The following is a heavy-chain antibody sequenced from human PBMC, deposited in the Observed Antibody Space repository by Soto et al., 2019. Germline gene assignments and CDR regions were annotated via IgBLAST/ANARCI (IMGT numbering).Heavy chain of an antibody. CDR2: IYYSGST. Sequence: SETLSLTCTVSGGSISSSSYYWGWIRQPPGKGLEWIGSIYYSGSTYYNPSLKSRVTISVDTSKNQFSLKLSSVTAADTAVYYCARHAYHAIVVVPAAIGYKWFDPWGQGTLVTVSS. CDR1: GGSISSSSYY. D-gene: IGHD2-2*02. CDR3: ARHAYHAIVVVPAAIGYKWFDP. V-gene: IGHV4-39*01. J-gene: IGHJ5*02.